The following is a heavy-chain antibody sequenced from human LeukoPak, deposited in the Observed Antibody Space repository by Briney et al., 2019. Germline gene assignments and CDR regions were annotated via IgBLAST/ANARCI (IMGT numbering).Heavy chain of an antibody. CDR2: ISSSSSYI. CDR1: GFTFSSYS. V-gene: IGHV3-21*01. J-gene: IGHJ3*01. D-gene: IGHD3-10*01. CDR3: ARNPYGSGSYSYTFDL. Sequence: GGSLRLSCAASGFTFSSYSMNWVRQAPGKGLEWVSSISSSSSYIYYADSVKGRFTISRDNAKNSLYLQMNSLRAEDAAVYYCARNPYGSGSYSYTFDLWGRGTMVTVSS.